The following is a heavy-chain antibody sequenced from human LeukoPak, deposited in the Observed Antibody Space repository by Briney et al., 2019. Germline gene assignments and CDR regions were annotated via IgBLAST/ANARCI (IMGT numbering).Heavy chain of an antibody. CDR3: ARARIMITFGGVIVIGPSDY. J-gene: IGHJ4*02. V-gene: IGHV4-34*01. CDR2: INHSGST. CDR1: GGSFSGYY. Sequence: SETLSLTCAVSGGSFSGYYCSWIRQPPGKGLEWIGEINHSGSTNYNPSLKSRVTISVDTSKNQFSLKLSSVTAADTAVYYCARARIMITFGGVIVIGPSDYWGQGTLVTVSS. D-gene: IGHD3-16*02.